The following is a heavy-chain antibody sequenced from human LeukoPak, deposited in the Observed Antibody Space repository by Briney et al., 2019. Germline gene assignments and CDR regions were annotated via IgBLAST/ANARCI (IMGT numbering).Heavy chain of an antibody. Sequence: ASVKVSCKASGYTFTAYYVYWVRQAPGQGLEWMGWINPNSGGTNYAQKFQGWVTMTRDTSISTAYMELSRLTSDDTAVYYCARVSLTAQYLLDYWGQGTLVTVSS. CDR1: GYTFTAYY. J-gene: IGHJ4*02. D-gene: IGHD2/OR15-2a*01. CDR2: INPNSGGT. V-gene: IGHV1-2*04. CDR3: ARVSLTAQYLLDY.